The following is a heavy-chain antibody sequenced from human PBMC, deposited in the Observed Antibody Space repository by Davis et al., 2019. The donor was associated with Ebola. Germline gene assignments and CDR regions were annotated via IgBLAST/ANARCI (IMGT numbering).Heavy chain of an antibody. CDR1: GFTFSSYA. Sequence: PGGSLRLSCAASGFTFSSYAMSWVRQAPGKGLEWVSAISGSGGSTYYADSVKGRFTISRDNSKNTLYLQMNSLRAEDTAVYYCAATQYDYVWGSYPNWSWFDPWGQGTLVTVSS. J-gene: IGHJ5*02. CDR2: ISGSGGST. CDR3: AATQYDYVWGSYPNWSWFDP. V-gene: IGHV3-23*01. D-gene: IGHD3-16*02.